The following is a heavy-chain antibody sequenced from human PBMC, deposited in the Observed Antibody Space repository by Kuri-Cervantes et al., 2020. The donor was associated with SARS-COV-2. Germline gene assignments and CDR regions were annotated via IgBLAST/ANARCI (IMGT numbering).Heavy chain of an antibody. CDR1: GFTFSSYG. Sequence: LSLTCAASGFTFSSYGMHWVRQAPGKGLEWVAFIRYDGSNKYYADSVKGRFTISRDDSKNTLHLQMDSLRGEDTAVYYCAKSGSSSSSYVSRLDVWGKGTTVTVSS. CDR3: AKSGSSSSSYVSRLDV. CDR2: IRYDGSNK. D-gene: IGHD3-16*01. V-gene: IGHV3-30*02. J-gene: IGHJ6*04.